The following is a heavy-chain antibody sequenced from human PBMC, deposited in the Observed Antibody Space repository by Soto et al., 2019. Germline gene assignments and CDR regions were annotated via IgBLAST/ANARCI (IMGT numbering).Heavy chain of an antibody. CDR1: GFTFSTYA. V-gene: IGHV3-23*01. J-gene: IGHJ6*01. CDR3: VQGYWTGDV. Sequence: EVQLLESGGGLVQPGGSLRLSCAASGFTFSTYAMNWVRQAPGNGLEWVSAISGSGGSIHYADSVKGRFTISRDNSKNTLYLQMNSLRDEDTGVYHCVQGYWTGDVWEQGTTVTVSS. CDR2: ISGSGGSI. D-gene: IGHD2-8*02.